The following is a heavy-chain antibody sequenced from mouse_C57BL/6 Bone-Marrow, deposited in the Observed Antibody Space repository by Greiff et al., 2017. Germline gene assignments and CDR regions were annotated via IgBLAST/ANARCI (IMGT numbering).Heavy chain of an antibody. CDR3: TTPYYCGSSYGSY. CDR2: IDPEDGDT. Sequence: EVQLQQSGAELVRPGASVKLSCTASGFNIKDYYMHWVKQRPEQGLEWIGRIDPEDGDTEYAPKFQGKATMTADISSNTAYLQLSSLTSEDTAVYYCTTPYYCGSSYGSYWGQGTLVTVSA. D-gene: IGHD1-1*01. V-gene: IGHV14-1*01. J-gene: IGHJ3*01. CDR1: GFNIKDYY.